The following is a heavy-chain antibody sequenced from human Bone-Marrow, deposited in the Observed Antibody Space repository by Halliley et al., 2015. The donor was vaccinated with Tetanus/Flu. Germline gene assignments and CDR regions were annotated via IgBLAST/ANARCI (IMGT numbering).Heavy chain of an antibody. Sequence: LEGIGYIYPSGSTFYIPSIKSRVTISIDTSKNLFSLRLDSVTAADTAIYFCAFGSDFSSGSGWGHGTTVTVSS. V-gene: IGHV4-31*02. CDR3: AFGSDFSSGSG. D-gene: IGHD3-3*01. CDR2: IYPSGST. J-gene: IGHJ6*02.